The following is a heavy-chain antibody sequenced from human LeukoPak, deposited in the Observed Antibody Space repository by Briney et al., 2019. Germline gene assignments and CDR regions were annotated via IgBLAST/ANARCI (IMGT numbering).Heavy chain of an antibody. D-gene: IGHD3-16*01. CDR1: GFTFSSYW. CDR2: IKQDGSEK. CDR3: ATLPRGNYFDY. V-gene: IGHV3-7*01. J-gene: IGHJ4*02. Sequence: GGSQRLSCAASGFTFSSYWMSWVRQAPGKGLEWVANIKQDGSEKYYVDSVKGRFTISRDNAKNSLYLQMNSLRAEDTAVYYCATLPRGNYFDYWGQGTLVTVSS.